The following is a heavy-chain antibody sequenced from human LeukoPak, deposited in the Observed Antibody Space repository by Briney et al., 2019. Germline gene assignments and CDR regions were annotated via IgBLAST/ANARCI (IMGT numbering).Heavy chain of an antibody. CDR2: ISTVGDIT. D-gene: IGHD5/OR15-5a*01. J-gene: IGHJ5*02. Sequence: GGSLRLSCAASGFIFRSSSMSWVRQAPGKGLEWVSSISTVGDITHYAESVQGRFTISRDNSRNTLYLQMSSLSVDDTVVYYCAKVKSSLKLVGAWGQGTLVTVSS. CDR3: AKVKSSLKLVGA. CDR1: GFIFRSSS. V-gene: IGHV3-23*01.